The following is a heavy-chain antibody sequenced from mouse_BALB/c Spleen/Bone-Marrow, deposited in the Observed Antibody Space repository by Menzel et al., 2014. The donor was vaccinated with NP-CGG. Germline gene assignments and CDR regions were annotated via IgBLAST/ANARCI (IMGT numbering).Heavy chain of an antibody. Sequence: QVQLQQPGPSLVQPSQSLSITCTVSGFSLTNYGIYWVRQSPRKGLEWLGVIWRGGTTDYNAAFMSRLSITKDNSKSQVFFKMNSLQADDTAIYYCAKGHYGSSPFAYWGQGTLVTVSA. J-gene: IGHJ3*01. D-gene: IGHD1-1*01. CDR2: IWRGGTT. CDR1: GFSLTNYG. V-gene: IGHV2-5-1*01. CDR3: AKGHYGSSPFAY.